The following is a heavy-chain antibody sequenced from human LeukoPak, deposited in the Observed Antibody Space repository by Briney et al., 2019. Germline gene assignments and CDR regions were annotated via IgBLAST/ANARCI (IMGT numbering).Heavy chain of an antibody. D-gene: IGHD2-21*02. CDR3: ARDFPPPYCGGDCPRNWFDP. CDR1: GYTFTSYG. Sequence: SVKVSCKASGYTFTSYGISWVRQAPGQGLEWMGGIIPIFGTANYAQKFQGRVTITADESTSTAYMELSSLRSEDTAVYYCARDFPPPYCGGDCPRNWFDPWGQGTLVTVSS. CDR2: IIPIFGTA. J-gene: IGHJ5*02. V-gene: IGHV1-69*13.